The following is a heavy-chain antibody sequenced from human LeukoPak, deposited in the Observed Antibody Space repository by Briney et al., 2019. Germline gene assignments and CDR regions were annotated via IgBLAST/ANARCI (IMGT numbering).Heavy chain of an antibody. J-gene: IGHJ4*02. V-gene: IGHV3-23*01. CDR2: ISGSADTA. Sequence: GGSLRLSCVASGFTFSSYAMSWVRQAPGKGLEWVSGISGSADTAHSADSVKGRFTISRDKSKNTLSLQMHSLRADDTAVYYCAKDTPRPPSYWGQGTLVTVSS. CDR1: GFTFSSYA. CDR3: AKDTPRPPSY.